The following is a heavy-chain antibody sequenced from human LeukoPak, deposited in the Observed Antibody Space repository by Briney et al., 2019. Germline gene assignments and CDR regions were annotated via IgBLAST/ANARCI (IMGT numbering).Heavy chain of an antibody. V-gene: IGHV3-30*18. CDR2: ISYDGSNK. J-gene: IGHJ4*02. Sequence: SGRSLRLSCAASGFTLSSYGMHWVRQAPGKGLEWVPVISYDGSNKYYADSVKGRFTISRDNSKNTLYLQMNSLRAEDTAVYYCAKGYDSSGYYPWYFDYWGQGTLVTVSS. CDR1: GFTLSSYG. D-gene: IGHD3-22*01. CDR3: AKGYDSSGYYPWYFDY.